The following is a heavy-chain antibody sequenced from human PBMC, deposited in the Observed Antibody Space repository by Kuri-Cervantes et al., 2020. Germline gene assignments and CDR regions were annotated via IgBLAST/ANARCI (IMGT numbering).Heavy chain of an antibody. Sequence: SCAVSGGSISSSNWWSWVRQPPGKGLEWIGEIYHSGSTNYNPSLKSRVTISVDTPKNQFSLKLSSVTAADTAVYYCARARSRDFFGAFLDYWGQGTLVTVSS. J-gene: IGHJ4*02. CDR2: IYHSGST. D-gene: IGHD3-3*01. CDR3: ARARSRDFFGAFLDY. V-gene: IGHV4-4*02. CDR1: GGSISSSNW.